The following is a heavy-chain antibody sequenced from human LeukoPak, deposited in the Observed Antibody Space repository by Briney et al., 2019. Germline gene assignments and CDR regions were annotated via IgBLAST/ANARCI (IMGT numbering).Heavy chain of an antibody. V-gene: IGHV3-48*01. CDR3: AKDRHYYGSGLDY. CDR2: ISSSGSTI. CDR1: GFTFSSYS. J-gene: IGHJ4*02. Sequence: PGGSLRLSCAASGFTFSSYSMNWVRQAPGKGLELVSYISSSGSTIYYADSVKGRFTISRDNSKNTLYLQMNSLRAEDTAVYYCAKDRHYYGSGLDYWGQGTLVTVSS. D-gene: IGHD3-10*01.